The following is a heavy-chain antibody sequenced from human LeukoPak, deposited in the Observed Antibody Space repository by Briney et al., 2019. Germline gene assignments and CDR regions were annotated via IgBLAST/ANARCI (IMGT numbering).Heavy chain of an antibody. CDR2: INHSGST. CDR3: ARMITTYYYDSSGYTP. V-gene: IGHV4-34*01. CDR1: GGSFSGYY. Sequence: SETLSLTCAVCGGSFSGYYWSWIRQPPGKGLEWIGEINHSGSTNYNPSRKSRVTISVDTSKKQFSLKLSSVTAADTAVYYCARMITTYYYDSSGYTPWGQGTLVTVSS. D-gene: IGHD3-22*01. J-gene: IGHJ4*02.